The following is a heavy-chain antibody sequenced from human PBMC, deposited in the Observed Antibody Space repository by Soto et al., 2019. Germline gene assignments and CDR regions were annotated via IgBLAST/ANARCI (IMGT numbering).Heavy chain of an antibody. CDR2: IWYDGSRT. CDR3: AREQMGVGGSTYDY. J-gene: IGHJ4*02. Sequence: QVQLVESGGGVVQPGTSLRLSCAASGFTFSTYGMHWVRQAPGKGLDWVALIWYDGSRTHYAESVKGRFTISRDNSNNTLLLQMNSLGVEDTAVYYCAREQMGVGGSTYDYWGPGTLVTGSS. V-gene: IGHV3-33*01. D-gene: IGHD6-19*01. CDR1: GFTFSTYG.